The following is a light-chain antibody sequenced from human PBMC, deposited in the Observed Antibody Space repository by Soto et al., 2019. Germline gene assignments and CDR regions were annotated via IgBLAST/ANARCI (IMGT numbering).Light chain of an antibody. Sequence: EIVLTQSPATLSLSPGDRAVLSCRASQSVSRSLTWYQHKPGQAPRLLIYDASTRATGIPRRFSGSGSGTDFTLTISSLEPEDVAVYYCQQRSNRFGGGTKVEIK. CDR2: DAS. CDR3: QQRSNR. V-gene: IGKV3-11*01. J-gene: IGKJ4*01. CDR1: QSVSRS.